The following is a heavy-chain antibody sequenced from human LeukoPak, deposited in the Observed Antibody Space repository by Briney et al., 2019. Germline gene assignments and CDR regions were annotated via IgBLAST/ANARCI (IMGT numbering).Heavy chain of an antibody. CDR2: INSDGSST. CDR1: GFTFSGYW. Sequence: GGSLRLSCAASGFTFSGYWMYWVRQAPGKGLVWVSRINSDGSSTIYADSVKGRFTISRDNGKNTLYLQMNSLRAEDTAVYYCVRSFDYWGQGTLVTVSS. CDR3: VRSFDY. V-gene: IGHV3-74*01. J-gene: IGHJ4*02.